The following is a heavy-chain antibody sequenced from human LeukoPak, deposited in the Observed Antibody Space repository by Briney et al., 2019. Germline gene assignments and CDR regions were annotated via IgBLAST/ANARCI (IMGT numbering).Heavy chain of an antibody. CDR1: GYTFTGYY. CDR2: INPNSGGT. V-gene: IGHV1-2*02. Sequence: ASVKVSCKASGYTFTGYYMHWVRQAPGQGLEWMGWINPNSGGTNYAQKFQGRVTMTRDTSISTAYMELSRLRSDDTAVYYSAREGPIDTRKEPSYYYYYMDVWGKGTTVTVSS. J-gene: IGHJ6*03. D-gene: IGHD1-14*01. CDR3: AREGPIDTRKEPSYYYYYMDV.